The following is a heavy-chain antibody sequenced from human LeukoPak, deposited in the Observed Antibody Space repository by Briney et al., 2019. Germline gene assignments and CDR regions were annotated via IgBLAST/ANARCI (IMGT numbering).Heavy chain of an antibody. CDR3: XXDSTGITYYGSRGFDY. CDR2: ISTSSSYI. V-gene: IGHV3-21*01. D-gene: IGHD3-10*01. CDR1: GFTFSYYS. Sequence: GGSLRLSCAASGFTFSYYSMNWVRQAPGKGLQWVSSISTSSSYIYYADSLKGRFTISRDNAKNSVYLQVDSLRAEDTAVYYXXXDSTGITYYGSRGFDYWGQGTLVTVSS. J-gene: IGHJ4*02.